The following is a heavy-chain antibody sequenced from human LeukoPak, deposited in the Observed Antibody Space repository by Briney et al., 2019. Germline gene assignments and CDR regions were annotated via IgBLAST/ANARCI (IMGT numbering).Heavy chain of an antibody. CDR1: GYTITELS. CDR2: FDPEDGET. V-gene: IGHV1-24*01. CDR3: ATVAPEDYYFDY. J-gene: IGHJ4*02. Sequence: ASVKVSCKVSGYTITELSMHWVRQAPGKGPKWMGGFDPEDGETIYAQKFQGRVAMTEDTSTDTAYMELSSLRSEDTAVYYCATVAPEDYYFDYWGQGTLVTVSS. D-gene: IGHD3/OR15-3a*01.